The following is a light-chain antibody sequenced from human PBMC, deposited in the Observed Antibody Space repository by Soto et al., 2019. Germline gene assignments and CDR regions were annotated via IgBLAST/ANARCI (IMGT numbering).Light chain of an antibody. CDR3: QQYNSYSFT. J-gene: IGKJ3*01. V-gene: IGKV1-5*03. CDR1: QSISSW. CDR2: KAP. Sequence: DIQMTQSPSTLSASVGDRVTITCRASQSISSWLAWYQQKPGKAPKLLIYKAPSLESGVPSRFSGSGSGTEFTLTISSLQPDDFATYYCQQYNSYSFTFGPGTKVDIK.